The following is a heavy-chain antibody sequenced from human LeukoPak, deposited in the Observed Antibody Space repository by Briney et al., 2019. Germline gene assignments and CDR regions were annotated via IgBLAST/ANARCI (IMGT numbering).Heavy chain of an antibody. Sequence: PSETLSLTCTVPGDSISTYYWSWIRQPPGKGLEWIGYVYYSGSTNYKPSLKSRVTISVDTSKNQFSLKLNSVTAADTAVYYCARGNTGMADFDYWGQGTLVTVSS. V-gene: IGHV4-59*01. CDR1: GDSISTYY. J-gene: IGHJ4*02. CDR2: VYYSGST. D-gene: IGHD5-18*01. CDR3: ARGNTGMADFDY.